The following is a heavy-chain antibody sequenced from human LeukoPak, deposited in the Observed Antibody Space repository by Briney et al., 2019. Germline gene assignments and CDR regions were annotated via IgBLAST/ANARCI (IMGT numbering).Heavy chain of an antibody. CDR2: ISDSGTST. CDR1: GFTFRTSA. CDR3: ATDNHLAS. Sequence: GGSLRLSCAASGFTFRTSAMNLVRQAPGKGLEWVALISDSGTSTYYGESVTGRFSISRDNSNNRLFLQMNSLKVEDTASYFCATDNHLASWGQGTQVTVSA. D-gene: IGHD1-14*01. V-gene: IGHV3-23*01. J-gene: IGHJ4*02.